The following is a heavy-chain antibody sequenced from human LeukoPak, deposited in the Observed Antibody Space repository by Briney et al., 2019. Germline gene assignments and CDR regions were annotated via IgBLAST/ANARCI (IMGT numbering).Heavy chain of an antibody. J-gene: IGHJ4*02. Sequence: SETLSLICTVSGYSISSGYYWGWIRQPPGKGLEWIGSIYHSGSTYYNPSLKSRVTISVDTSKNQFSLKLSSVTAADRAVYYCARSDSGYYYAASDYWGQGTLVTVSS. CDR2: IYHSGST. D-gene: IGHD3-22*01. V-gene: IGHV4-38-2*02. CDR1: GYSISSGYY. CDR3: ARSDSGYYYAASDY.